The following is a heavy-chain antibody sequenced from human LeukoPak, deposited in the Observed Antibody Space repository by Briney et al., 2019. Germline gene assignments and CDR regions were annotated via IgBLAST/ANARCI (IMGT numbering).Heavy chain of an antibody. V-gene: IGHV1-2*02. J-gene: IGHJ4*02. Sequence: ASVKVSCKASGYTFSGYYIHWVRQAPGQGLEWMGWINPNSGGTNYAQKFQGRVTMTRDTSISTAYMELSRLRSDDTAVYYCAKSSGSFFPDDDYWGQGTLVTVSS. CDR2: INPNSGGT. D-gene: IGHD3-10*01. CDR3: AKSSGSFFPDDDY. CDR1: GYTFSGYY.